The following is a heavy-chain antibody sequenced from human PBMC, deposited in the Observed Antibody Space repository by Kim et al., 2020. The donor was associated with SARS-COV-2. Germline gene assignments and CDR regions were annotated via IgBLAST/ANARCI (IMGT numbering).Heavy chain of an antibody. J-gene: IGHJ6*02. D-gene: IGHD4-4*01. Sequence: EGSLRLSCAASGFTFSNAWMSWVRQAPGKGLEWVGRIKSKTDGGTTDYAAPVKGRFTISRDDSKNTLYLQMHSLKTEDTAVYYCVSLHSYYYYGIDVWGQGTTVTVAS. CDR1: GFTFSNAW. V-gene: IGHV3-15*01. CDR2: IKSKTDGGTT. CDR3: VSLHSYYYYGIDV.